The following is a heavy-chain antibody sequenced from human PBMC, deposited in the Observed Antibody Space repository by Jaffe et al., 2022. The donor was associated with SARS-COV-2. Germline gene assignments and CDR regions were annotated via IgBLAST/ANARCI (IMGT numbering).Heavy chain of an antibody. CDR1: GFTFSSYT. CDR2: ISGSGGGT. D-gene: IGHD1-7*01. CDR3: AKDLGEETGTTH. Sequence: EVQLLESGGDLIQPGGSLRLSCAASGFTFSSYTMGWVRQAPGKGLEWVSSISGSGGGTYYADSVKGRFTISRDNSKSTLNLQMNSLRAEDTAVYYCAKDLGEETGTTHWGQGTLVTVSS. V-gene: IGHV3-23*01. J-gene: IGHJ4*02.